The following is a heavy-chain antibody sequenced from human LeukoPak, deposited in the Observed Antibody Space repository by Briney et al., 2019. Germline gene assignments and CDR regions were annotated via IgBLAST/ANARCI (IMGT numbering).Heavy chain of an antibody. D-gene: IGHD3-16*01. CDR2: ISGSGGGT. V-gene: IGHV3-23*01. Sequence: GGSLRLSCAVSGITLSNYGMTWVRQAPGKGLEWVAGISGSGGGTNYADSVKGRFTISRDNSKNTLYLQMNSLRAEDTAVYFCAKRGVVIRVMLVGFHKEAYYFDSWGQGALVTVSS. CDR3: AKRGVVIRVMLVGFHKEAYYFDS. J-gene: IGHJ4*02. CDR1: GITLSNYG.